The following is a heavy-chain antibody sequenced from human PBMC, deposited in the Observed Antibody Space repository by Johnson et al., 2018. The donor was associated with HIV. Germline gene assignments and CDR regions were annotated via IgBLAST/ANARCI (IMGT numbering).Heavy chain of an antibody. CDR2: ISYDGSNK. D-gene: IGHD1-26*01. CDR3: AKVETYVGATTRLTGAFDI. CDR1: GFTFSSYA. V-gene: IGHV3-30-3*01. Sequence: QVQLVESGGGVVRPGGSLRLSCAASGFTFSSYAMHWVRQAPGKGLEWVAVISYDGSNKYYADSVKGRFTISRDNSKNTLYLQMNSLRAEDTAVYYCAKVETYVGATTRLTGAFDIWGQGTMVTVSS. J-gene: IGHJ3*02.